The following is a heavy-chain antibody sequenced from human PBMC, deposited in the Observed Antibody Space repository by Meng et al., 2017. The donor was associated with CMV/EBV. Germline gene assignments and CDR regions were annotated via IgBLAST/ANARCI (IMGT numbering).Heavy chain of an antibody. CDR3: ARGFVVVVAATPDYYYGMDV. V-gene: IGHV1-2*02. D-gene: IGHD2-15*01. J-gene: IGHJ6*02. CDR1: GYTFTGYY. CDR2: INPNSGGT. Sequence: ASVKVSCKASGYTFTGYYMHWVRQAPGQGLEWMGWINPNSGGTNYAQKFQGRVTVTRDTSISTAYMELSRLRSDDTAVYYCARGFVVVVAATPDYYYGMDVWGQGTTVTVSS.